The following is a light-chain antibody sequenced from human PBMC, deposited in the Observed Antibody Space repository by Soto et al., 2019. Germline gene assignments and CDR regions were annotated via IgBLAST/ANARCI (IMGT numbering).Light chain of an antibody. CDR2: GAS. Sequence: EIVMTQSPATLSVSPGERATLSCRASQSVSSNLAWYQQKPGQAPRLLIYGASTRATGIPARFSGSGSGTEFTLTSSSLQSEDVAVYYCQQNNNCPYTFGQGTKLEIK. CDR3: QQNNNCPYT. V-gene: IGKV3-15*01. J-gene: IGKJ2*01. CDR1: QSVSSN.